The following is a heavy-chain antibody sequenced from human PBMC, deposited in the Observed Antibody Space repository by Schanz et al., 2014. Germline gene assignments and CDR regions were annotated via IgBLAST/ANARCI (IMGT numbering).Heavy chain of an antibody. CDR3: ARIGGSVFDY. V-gene: IGHV3-23*04. D-gene: IGHD3-10*01. CDR2: IGVDGTTT. CDR1: GFAVDNYY. Sequence: EVQLVESGGGLVQPGGSLRLSCAASGFAVDNYYMSCVRQAPGKGLEWVSVIGVDGTTTYYADSVKGRFTISRDNSKNSLYLQMNSLRAEDTAVYYCARIGGSVFDYWAQGTLVTVSA. J-gene: IGHJ4*02.